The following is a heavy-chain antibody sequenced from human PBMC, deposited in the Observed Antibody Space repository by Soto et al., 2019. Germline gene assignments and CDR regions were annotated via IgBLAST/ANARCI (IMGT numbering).Heavy chain of an antibody. V-gene: IGHV1-69*13. J-gene: IGHJ4*02. Sequence: ASVKVSCKASGGTFSSYAISWVRQAPGQGLEWMGGIIPIFGTANYAQKFQGRVTITADESTSTAYMELSSLRSEDTAVYYCARYDDYGDYYFDYWGQGTLVTVSS. CDR1: GGTFSSYA. CDR3: ARYDDYGDYYFDY. CDR2: IIPIFGTA. D-gene: IGHD4-17*01.